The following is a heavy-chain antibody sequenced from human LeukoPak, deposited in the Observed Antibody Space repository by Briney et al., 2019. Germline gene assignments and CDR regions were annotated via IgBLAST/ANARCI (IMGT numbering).Heavy chain of an antibody. V-gene: IGHV1-8*01. CDR2: MNPNSGNT. CDR1: GYTFTSYD. CDR3: ARVDTYYYGSGVSRAFHM. Sequence: ASVKISCKASGYTFTSYDINWVRQATGQGLEWMGWMNPNSGNTGYAQNFQGSVTMTRNISTATAYMELSSLKSDDTAVYYCARVDTYYYGSGVSRAFHMWGQRTMVTVSS. J-gene: IGHJ3*02. D-gene: IGHD3-10*01.